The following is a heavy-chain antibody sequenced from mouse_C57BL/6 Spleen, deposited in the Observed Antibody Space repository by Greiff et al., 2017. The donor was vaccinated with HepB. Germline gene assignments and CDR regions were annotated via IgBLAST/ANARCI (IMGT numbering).Heavy chain of an antibody. D-gene: IGHD1-1*01. CDR3: ARRDTTGVAPFDY. Sequence: EVQRVESGGGLVKPGGSLKLSCAASGFTFSDYGMHWVRQAPEKGLEWVAYISSGSSTIYYADTVKGRFTISRDNAKNTLFLQMTSLRSEDTAMYYCARRDTTGVAPFDYWGQGTTLTVSS. CDR2: ISSGSSTI. J-gene: IGHJ2*01. V-gene: IGHV5-17*01. CDR1: GFTFSDYG.